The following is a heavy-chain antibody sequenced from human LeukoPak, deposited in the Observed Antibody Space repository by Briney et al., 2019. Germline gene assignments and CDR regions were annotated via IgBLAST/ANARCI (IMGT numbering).Heavy chain of an antibody. D-gene: IGHD2-15*01. Sequence: PGGSLRLSCAASGFTFSSYTMNWVRQAPGKGLEWVSYISSSSSYIYYADSVKGRFTISRDNAENSLYLQMNSLRAEDTAVYYCASTFPYCSDDDCALGGQGTLVTVSS. J-gene: IGHJ1*01. CDR3: ASTFPYCSDDDCAL. CDR1: GFTFSSYT. V-gene: IGHV3-21*01. CDR2: ISSSSSYI.